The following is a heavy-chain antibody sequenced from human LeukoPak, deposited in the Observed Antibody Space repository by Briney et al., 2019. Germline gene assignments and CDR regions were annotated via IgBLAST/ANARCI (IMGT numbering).Heavy chain of an antibody. CDR3: AREGSGYYFDY. CDR1: GYTFTDYY. V-gene: IGHV1-2*02. J-gene: IGHJ4*02. CDR2: INPNTGGT. Sequence: ASVKVSCKASGYTFTDYYMHWVRQAPGQGLEWMGWINPNTGGTNYAQKFQGRVTMTRDTSISTAYMELSSLRSDDTAVYYCAREGSGYYFDYWGQGTLVTVSS. D-gene: IGHD7-27*01.